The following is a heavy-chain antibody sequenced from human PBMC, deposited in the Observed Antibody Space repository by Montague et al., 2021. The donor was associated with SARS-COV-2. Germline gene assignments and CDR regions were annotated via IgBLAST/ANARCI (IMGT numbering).Heavy chain of an antibody. CDR2: IYGGGAYT. CDR3: AKGSTGL. CDR1: GFSFSGYA. Sequence: SLRLSCAASGFSFSGYAVNWVRQAPGKGLEWISVIYGGGAYTNYADSVKGRFTISRDDSKATVFLQMNGLRSDDTAMYYCAKGSTGLWGQGTLVTVSS. J-gene: IGHJ4*02. D-gene: IGHD1-1*01. V-gene: IGHV3-23*03.